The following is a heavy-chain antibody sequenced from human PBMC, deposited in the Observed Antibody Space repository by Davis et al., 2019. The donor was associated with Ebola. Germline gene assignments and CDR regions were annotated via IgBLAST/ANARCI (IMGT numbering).Heavy chain of an antibody. Sequence: AASVKVSCLASGCTFSRYAISWVRQAPGQGLEWMGGIIPIFGTANYAQKFQGRVTITRDTSASTAYMELSSLRSEDTAVYYCARDLTNWNDFYYYYGMDVWGQGTTVTVSS. J-gene: IGHJ6*02. CDR1: GCTFSRYA. V-gene: IGHV1-69*05. CDR2: IIPIFGTA. D-gene: IGHD1-1*01. CDR3: ARDLTNWNDFYYYYGMDV.